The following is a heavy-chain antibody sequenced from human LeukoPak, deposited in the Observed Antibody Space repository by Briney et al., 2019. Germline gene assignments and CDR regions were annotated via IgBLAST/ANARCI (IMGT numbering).Heavy chain of an antibody. J-gene: IGHJ2*01. CDR2: IYYSGST. CDR1: GGSISSSSYY. CDR3: ARGAKRYFDL. V-gene: IGHV4-39*01. Sequence: SETLSPTCTVSGGSISSSSYYWGWIRQPPGKGLEWIGSIYYSGSTYYNPSLKSRVTISVDTSKNQFSLKLSSVTAADTAVYYCARGAKRYFDLWGRGTLVTVSS.